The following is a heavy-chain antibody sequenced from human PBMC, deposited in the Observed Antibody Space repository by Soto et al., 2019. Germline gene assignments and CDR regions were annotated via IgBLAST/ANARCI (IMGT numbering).Heavy chain of an antibody. CDR2: IYYSGST. V-gene: IGHV4-59*08. Sequence: SETLSLTCTVSGGSISSYYWSWIRQPPGKGLEWIGYIYYSGSTNYNPSLKSRVTISVDTSKNQFSLKLSSVTAADTAVYYCGRLVEPIYFDYWGQGTLVTVSS. J-gene: IGHJ4*02. CDR3: GRLVEPIYFDY. CDR1: GGSISSYY.